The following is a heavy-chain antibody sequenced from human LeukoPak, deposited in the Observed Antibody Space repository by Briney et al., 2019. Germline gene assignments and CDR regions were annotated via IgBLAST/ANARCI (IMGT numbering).Heavy chain of an antibody. CDR1: GFTFSSYS. J-gene: IGHJ4*02. V-gene: IGHV3-21*01. D-gene: IGHD3/OR15-3a*01. CDR3: ARQTGSGLFILP. Sequence: GGSLRLSCAASGFTFSSYSMNWVRQAPGKGLEWVSSISSSSSYIYYADSVKGRFTISRDNAKNPLYLQMNSLRAEDTAVYYCARQTGSGLFILPGGQGTLVTVSS. CDR2: ISSSSSYI.